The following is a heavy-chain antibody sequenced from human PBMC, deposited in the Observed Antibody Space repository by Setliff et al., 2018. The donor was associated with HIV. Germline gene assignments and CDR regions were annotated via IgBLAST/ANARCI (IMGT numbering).Heavy chain of an antibody. CDR2: IYTSGAT. V-gene: IGHV4-61*09. Sequence: SETPSLTCTVSGGSITSGSYYWSWIRQPAGKGPECIGHIYTSGATNFSPFFRGRVTISKDWSKNHFSLTLTPVTAADTAVYYCARNYGWALGFWGQGDLVTVSS. CDR1: GGSITSGSYY. J-gene: IGHJ4*02. D-gene: IGHD4-17*01. CDR3: ARNYGWALGF.